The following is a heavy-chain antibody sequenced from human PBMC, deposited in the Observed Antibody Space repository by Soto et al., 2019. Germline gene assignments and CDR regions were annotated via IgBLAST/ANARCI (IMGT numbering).Heavy chain of an antibody. D-gene: IGHD3-22*01. J-gene: IGHJ4*02. CDR3: ARDPSNSSGYYQFFDF. CDR2: VSAYNGDT. CDR1: GYTFINHG. Sequence: GASVKVSCKASGYTFINHGISWVRQAPGQGLEWVGWVSAYNGDTKYAQKFQGRVTMTTDTPTTTACMELRSLRSDDTAVYYCARDPSNSSGYYQFFDFWGQGILVTVSS. V-gene: IGHV1-18*01.